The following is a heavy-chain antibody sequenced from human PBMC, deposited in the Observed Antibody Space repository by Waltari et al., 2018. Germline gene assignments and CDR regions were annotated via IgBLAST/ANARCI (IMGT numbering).Heavy chain of an antibody. Sequence: QVQLVQSGAEVKQPGASVKVSCKTSGYTFTNSHMHWVRQAPGQGPEWMGLINPPDGATTYAQTLQGRVTMTRDTSTSTVYMDLSSLRSADTAVYYCARDNTHWSFAKYWGQGTLVTVSS. V-gene: IGHV1-46*01. CDR3: ARDNTHWSFAKY. CDR1: GYTFTNSH. CDR2: INPPDGAT. J-gene: IGHJ4*02. D-gene: IGHD2-21*01.